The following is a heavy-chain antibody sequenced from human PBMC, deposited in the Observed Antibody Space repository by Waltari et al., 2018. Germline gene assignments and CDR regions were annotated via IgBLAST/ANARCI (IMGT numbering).Heavy chain of an antibody. J-gene: IGHJ3*02. Sequence: QVQLVQSGAEVKKPGASVKVSCKVSGYTLTELSMPWVRQAPGKGLEWMGGFDPEDVETIYAQKFQGRVTMTEETSTDTAYMELSSLRSEDTAVYYCATTTMIASGAFDIWGQGTMVTVSS. CDR3: ATTTMIASGAFDI. CDR2: FDPEDVET. V-gene: IGHV1-24*01. D-gene: IGHD3-22*01. CDR1: GYTLTELS.